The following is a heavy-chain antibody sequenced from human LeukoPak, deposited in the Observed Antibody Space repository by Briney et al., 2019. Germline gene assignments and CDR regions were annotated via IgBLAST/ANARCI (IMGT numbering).Heavy chain of an antibody. CDR2: MNPNGGNT. Sequence: ASVKVSCKASGYTFTSYDINWVRQATGQGLEWMGWMNPNGGNTGYAQKFQGRVTMTRNTSISTAYMELSSLRSEDTAVYYCARSPALWLQQQLVRPYYFDYWGQGTLVTVSS. D-gene: IGHD6-13*01. CDR3: ARSPALWLQQQLVRPYYFDY. J-gene: IGHJ4*02. V-gene: IGHV1-8*01. CDR1: GYTFTSYD.